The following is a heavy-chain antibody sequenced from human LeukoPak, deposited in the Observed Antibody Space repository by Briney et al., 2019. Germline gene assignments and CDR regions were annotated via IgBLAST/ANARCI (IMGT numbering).Heavy chain of an antibody. CDR1: GFTFSSYA. CDR3: AKEVFSGTFQPYGDY. V-gene: IGHV3-23*01. CDR2: ISGSGVST. D-gene: IGHD1-26*01. Sequence: PGGSLRLSCAASGFTFSSYAMSWVRQAPGKGLEWVSAISGSGVSTYYADSVKGRFTISRDNSKNTLYLQMNSLRAEDTAVYYCAKEVFSGTFQPYGDYWGQGTLVTVSS. J-gene: IGHJ4*02.